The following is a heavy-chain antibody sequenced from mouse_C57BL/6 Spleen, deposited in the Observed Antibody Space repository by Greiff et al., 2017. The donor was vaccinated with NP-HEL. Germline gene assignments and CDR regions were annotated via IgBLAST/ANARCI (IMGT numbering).Heavy chain of an antibody. Sequence: QVQLQQSGAELVKPGASVKMSCKASGYTFTSYWITWVKQRPGQGLEWIGDIYPGSGSTNYNEKFKSKATLTVDTSSSTAYMQLSSLTSEDSAVYYCARPPFTTVVAPYWYFDVWGTGTTVTVSS. V-gene: IGHV1-55*01. CDR3: ARPPFTTVVAPYWYFDV. D-gene: IGHD1-1*01. CDR1: GYTFTSYW. CDR2: IYPGSGST. J-gene: IGHJ1*03.